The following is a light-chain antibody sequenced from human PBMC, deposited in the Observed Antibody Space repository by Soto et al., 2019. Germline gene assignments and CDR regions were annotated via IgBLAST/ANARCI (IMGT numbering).Light chain of an antibody. J-gene: IGLJ1*01. CDR2: SNN. CDR1: ISNIGTNT. CDR3: AAWDDSVNGRGYV. Sequence: VLTQPPSASGTPGQRVTISCSGSISNIGTNTVSWYQQLPGTAPKLLIFSNNQRPSGVTDRFSGSKSGTSASLAISGLQSEDEADYFCAAWDDSVNGRGYVFGTGTKVTVL. V-gene: IGLV1-44*01.